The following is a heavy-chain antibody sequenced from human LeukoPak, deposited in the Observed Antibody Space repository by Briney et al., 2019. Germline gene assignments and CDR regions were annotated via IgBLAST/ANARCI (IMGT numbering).Heavy chain of an antibody. Sequence: SETLSLTCAVYGGSFSGYYWSWIRQPPGKELEWIGKINHSGSTNYNPSLKSRVTISVDTSKNQFSLKLSSVTAADTAVYYCAREGTDAFDIWGQGTMVTVSS. V-gene: IGHV4-34*01. CDR3: AREGTDAFDI. CDR2: INHSGST. J-gene: IGHJ3*02. CDR1: GGSFSGYY. D-gene: IGHD1-1*01.